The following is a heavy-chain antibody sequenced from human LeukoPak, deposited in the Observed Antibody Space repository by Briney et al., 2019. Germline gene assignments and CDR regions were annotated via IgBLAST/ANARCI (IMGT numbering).Heavy chain of an antibody. J-gene: IGHJ4*02. CDR2: IIPIFGTA. CDR3: ARVGVGDGYSYD. Sequence: ASVKVSCKASGGTFSSYAISWVRQAPGQGLEWMGGIIPIFGTANYAQKFQGRVTITTDESTSTAYMELSSLRSEDTAVYYCARVGVGDGYSYDWGQGTLVTVSS. D-gene: IGHD5-24*01. CDR1: GGTFSSYA. V-gene: IGHV1-69*05.